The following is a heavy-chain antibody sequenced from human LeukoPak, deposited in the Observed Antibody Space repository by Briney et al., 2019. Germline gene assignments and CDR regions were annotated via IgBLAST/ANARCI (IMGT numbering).Heavy chain of an antibody. CDR2: ISGSGGST. V-gene: IGHV3-23*01. CDR3: AKDIYVDYNLRAPGWHPGPPEIDY. Sequence: GGSLRLSCAASGFTFSTYAMSWVRQAPGKGLEWVSAISGSGGSTYYADSVKGRFTISRDNSKNTLYLQMNSLRAEDTAVYYCAKDIYVDYNLRAPGWHPGPPEIDYWGQGTLVTVSS. J-gene: IGHJ4*02. CDR1: GFTFSTYA. D-gene: IGHD4-11*01.